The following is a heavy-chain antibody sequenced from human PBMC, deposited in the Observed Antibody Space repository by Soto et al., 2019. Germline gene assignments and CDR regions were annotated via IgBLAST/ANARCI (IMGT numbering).Heavy chain of an antibody. Sequence: QLQLQESGPGLVKPSETLSLTCTVSGGSISSSSYYWGWIRQPPGKGLEWIGSIYYSGSTYYNPSLKSRVTISVDTSKTQFSLKLSSVTAADTAVYYCARGYCSGGSCYWGDYWGQGTLVTVSS. J-gene: IGHJ4*02. CDR3: ARGYCSGGSCYWGDY. CDR1: GGSISSSSYY. D-gene: IGHD2-15*01. CDR2: IYYSGST. V-gene: IGHV4-39*01.